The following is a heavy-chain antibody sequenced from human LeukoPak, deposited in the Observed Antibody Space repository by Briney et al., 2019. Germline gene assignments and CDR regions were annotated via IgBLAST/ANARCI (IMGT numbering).Heavy chain of an antibody. J-gene: IGHJ4*02. D-gene: IGHD1-26*01. CDR1: GYTFSNFG. Sequence: ASVKVSCKASGYTFSNFGISWVRQAPGQGLEWMGWISGNNDNPNYGQKFQGRFTVTTDSSTSTAYMELRNLRSDDTAVYYCARDGTSTDDYWGQGTLVTVSS. V-gene: IGHV1-18*01. CDR3: ARDGTSTDDY. CDR2: ISGNNDNP.